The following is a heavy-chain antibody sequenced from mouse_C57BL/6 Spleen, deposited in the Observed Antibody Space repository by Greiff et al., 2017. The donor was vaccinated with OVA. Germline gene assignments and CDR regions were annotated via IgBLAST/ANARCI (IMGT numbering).Heavy chain of an antibody. V-gene: IGHV1-64*01. D-gene: IGHD1-1*01. J-gene: IGHJ2*01. Sequence: QVQLQQSGAELVKPGASVKLSCKASGYTFTSYWMHWVKQRPGQGLEWIGMIHPNSGSTNYNEKFKSKATLTVDKSSSTAYMQLSSLTSEDSAVYYCARGDTTVVAPDYWGQGTTLTVSS. CDR2: IHPNSGST. CDR3: ARGDTTVVAPDY. CDR1: GYTFTSYW.